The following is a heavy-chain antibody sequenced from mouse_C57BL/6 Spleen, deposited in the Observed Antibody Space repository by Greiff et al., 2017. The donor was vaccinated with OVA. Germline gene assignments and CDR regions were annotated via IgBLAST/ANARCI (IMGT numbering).Heavy chain of an antibody. D-gene: IGHD1-1*01. CDR1: GYTFTSYW. CDR2: INPSNGGT. Sequence: VQLQQPGTELVKPGASVKLSCKASGYTFTSYWMHWVKQRPGQGLEWIGNINPSNGGTNYNEKFKSKATLTVDKSSSTAYMQLSSLTSEDSAVYYCAREGYYGSSYYWYFDVWGTGTTVTVSS. J-gene: IGHJ1*03. CDR3: AREGYYGSSYYWYFDV. V-gene: IGHV1-53*01.